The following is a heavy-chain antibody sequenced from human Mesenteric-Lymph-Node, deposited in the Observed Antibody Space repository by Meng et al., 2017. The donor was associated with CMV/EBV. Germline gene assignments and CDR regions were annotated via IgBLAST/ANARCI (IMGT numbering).Heavy chain of an antibody. J-gene: IGHJ4*02. Sequence: CKTYGGTLSGHAISWVRQAPGQGLEWMGGIIPIFGTANYAQNFQGRVAITADESSSTAYMELSSMRSEDTAIYYCARPPLTGDFYYHYWGQGTLVTVSS. CDR3: ARPPLTGDFYYHY. CDR1: GGTLSGHA. D-gene: IGHD7-27*01. CDR2: IIPIFGTA. V-gene: IGHV1-69*01.